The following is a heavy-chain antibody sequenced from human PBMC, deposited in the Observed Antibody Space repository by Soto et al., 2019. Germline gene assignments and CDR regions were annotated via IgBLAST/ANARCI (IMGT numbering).Heavy chain of an antibody. V-gene: IGHV3-9*01. CDR1: GFTFDDYA. CDR2: ISWNSINI. CDR3: AASRSYCLDY. J-gene: IGHJ4*02. D-gene: IGHD3-10*01. Sequence: EVQLVEFGGGLEQPGRSLRLSCAASGFTFDDYAMHWVRQTSGKGPEWVSGISWNSINIDYADSVKGRFTISRDNAKNFLYLQMNSLRAEDTALYYCAASRSYCLDYWGQGTLVTVSS.